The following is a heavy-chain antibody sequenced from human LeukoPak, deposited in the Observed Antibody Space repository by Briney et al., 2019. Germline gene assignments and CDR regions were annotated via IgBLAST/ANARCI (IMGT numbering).Heavy chain of an antibody. CDR3: AKSLSSGLIYFDY. Sequence: GGSLRLSCAASGLTFDDYAMHWVRQAAGKGLEWASGLSWNSGSIGYADSVKGRFTISRDNAKNSLYLQMNSLRAEDTALYYCAKSLSSGLIYFDYWGQGTLVTVSS. D-gene: IGHD6-19*01. CDR1: GLTFDDYA. J-gene: IGHJ4*02. CDR2: LSWNSGSI. V-gene: IGHV3-9*01.